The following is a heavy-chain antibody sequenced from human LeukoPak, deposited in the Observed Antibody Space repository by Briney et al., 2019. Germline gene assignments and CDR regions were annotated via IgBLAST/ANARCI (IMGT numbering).Heavy chain of an antibody. CDR3: ASDSGGWSRGDLWFDP. CDR2: IYYSGST. D-gene: IGHD6-19*01. J-gene: IGHJ5*02. Sequence: PSETLSLTCTVSGGSISSYYWSWIRQPPGKGLEWIGYIYYSGSTNYNPSLKSRVTISVDTSKNQFSLKLSSVTAADTAVYYCASDSGGWSRGDLWFDPWGQGTLVTVSS. CDR1: GGSISSYY. V-gene: IGHV4-59*01.